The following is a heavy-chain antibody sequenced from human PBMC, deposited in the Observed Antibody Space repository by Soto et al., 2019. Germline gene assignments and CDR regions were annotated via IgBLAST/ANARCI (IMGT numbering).Heavy chain of an antibody. D-gene: IGHD2-21*01. J-gene: IGHJ3*02. CDR2: IYYSGST. CDR3: ARDAYCAGDCHPGLINDALDI. Sequence: SETLSLTCTVSGGSISSYYWSWIRQPPGKGLEWIGYIYYSGSTNYNPSLKSRVTISVDTSKNQFSLKLSSVTAADTAVYYCARDAYCAGDCHPGLINDALDIWGQGTMVTVSS. V-gene: IGHV4-59*01. CDR1: GGSISSYY.